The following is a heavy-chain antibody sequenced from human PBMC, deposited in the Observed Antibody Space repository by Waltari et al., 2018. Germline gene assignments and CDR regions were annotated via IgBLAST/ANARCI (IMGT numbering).Heavy chain of an antibody. J-gene: IGHJ4*02. Sequence: QVQLVQSGAEVKKPGASVKVSCKASGYTFTGYYMHRVRQAPGQGLEWMGRINPNSGGTNYAQKFQGRVTMTRDTSISTAYMELSRLRSDDTAVYYCARESGDPYCSSTSCYSLVFDYWGQGTLVTVSS. V-gene: IGHV1-2*06. CDR3: ARESGDPYCSSTSCYSLVFDY. D-gene: IGHD2-2*01. CDR2: INPNSGGT. CDR1: GYTFTGYY.